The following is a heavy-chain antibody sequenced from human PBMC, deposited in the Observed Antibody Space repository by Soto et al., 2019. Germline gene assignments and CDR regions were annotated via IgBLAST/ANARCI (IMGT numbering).Heavy chain of an antibody. CDR1: GYTFTGYY. D-gene: IGHD2-2*01. Sequence: GXSVKVSCNSSGYTFTGYYRDLVRQAPGQGLEWMGWINPNSGGTNYAQKLQVWVTMTRDTSISTAYMELSRLRSDDTAVYYCARVSALCDAFDIWGHGTMVTVSS. CDR2: INPNSGGT. J-gene: IGHJ3*02. V-gene: IGHV1-2*04. CDR3: ARVSALCDAFDI.